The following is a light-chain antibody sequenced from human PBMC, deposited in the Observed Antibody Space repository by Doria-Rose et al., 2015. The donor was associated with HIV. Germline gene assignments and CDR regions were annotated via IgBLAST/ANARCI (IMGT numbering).Light chain of an antibody. V-gene: IGKV1-13*02. CDR3: QQFYTFPHT. CDR2: DAS. J-gene: IGKJ5*01. CDR1: QDIYTS. Sequence: TITCRASQDIYTSLAWYQQKPGAAPKLLIFDASSLESGVPSRISGSGSGTDFTLTISSLQPEDFATFYCQQFYTFPHTFGQGTRLEIK.